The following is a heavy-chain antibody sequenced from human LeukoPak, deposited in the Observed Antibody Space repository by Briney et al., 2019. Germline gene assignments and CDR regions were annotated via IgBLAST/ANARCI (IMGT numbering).Heavy chain of an antibody. Sequence: PSETLSLTCNVSGDSISSYCWSWIRQPPGKGLEWIGYIYNSGSTSYSPSLKSRVTISLDTSKSQFFLILSSLTAADTAVYYCARHSQRKDYYGMDVWGQGTTVTVSS. V-gene: IGHV4-59*08. CDR2: IYNSGST. CDR1: GDSISSYC. CDR3: ARHSQRKDYYGMDV. J-gene: IGHJ6*02.